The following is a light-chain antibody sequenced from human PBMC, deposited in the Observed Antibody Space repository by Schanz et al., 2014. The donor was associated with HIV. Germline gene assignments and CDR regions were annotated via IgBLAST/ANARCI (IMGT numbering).Light chain of an antibody. V-gene: IGKV3-20*01. Sequence: EIVLTQSPGTLSLSPGERATLSCRASQSVSSNLAWYQQKPGQAPRLLIHGTSTRATGIPARFSGSGSGTDFTLTISSLEPEDFAVYYCQQYSYSPRTFGQGTKLEVK. CDR3: QQYSYSPRT. J-gene: IGKJ2*02. CDR1: QSVSSN. CDR2: GTS.